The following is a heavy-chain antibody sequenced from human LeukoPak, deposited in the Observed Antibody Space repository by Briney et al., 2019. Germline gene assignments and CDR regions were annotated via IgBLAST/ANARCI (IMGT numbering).Heavy chain of an antibody. CDR1: GGSISSYY. V-gene: IGHV4-59*01. Sequence: PSETLSLTCTVSGGSISSYYWSWIRQPPGKGLEWIGYVYYSGSTNYNPSLKSRVTISVDTSKNQFSLKLSSVTAADTAVYYCARRYAGNWYFDYWGQGTLVTVSS. D-gene: IGHD1-1*01. CDR2: VYYSGST. J-gene: IGHJ4*02. CDR3: ARRYAGNWYFDY.